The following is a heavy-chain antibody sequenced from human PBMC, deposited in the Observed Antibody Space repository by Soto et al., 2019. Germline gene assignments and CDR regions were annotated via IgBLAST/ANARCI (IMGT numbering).Heavy chain of an antibody. CDR3: ARVEDTMKTAAFDI. Sequence: SETLSLTCTVSGGSISSGGYYWSWIRQHPGKGLEWIGYIYYSGSTYYNPSLKSRVTISVDTSKNQFSLKLSSVTAADTAVYYCARVEDTMKTAAFDIWGQGTMVTVSS. J-gene: IGHJ3*02. V-gene: IGHV4-31*03. CDR1: GGSISSGGYY. D-gene: IGHD3-22*01. CDR2: IYYSGST.